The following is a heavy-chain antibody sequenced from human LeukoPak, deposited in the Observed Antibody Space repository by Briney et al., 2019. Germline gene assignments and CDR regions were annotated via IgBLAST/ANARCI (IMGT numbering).Heavy chain of an antibody. D-gene: IGHD1-26*01. Sequence: PSQTLSLTCTVSGVSFSSGSYYWIWIRPPAGKGLEWIGRIHSSGSTNYNPSLKSRVTISVDTSKNQFSLKLSSVTAADTAVYYCASTRVGEGDYWGQGTLVTVSS. J-gene: IGHJ4*02. CDR2: IHSSGST. V-gene: IGHV4-61*02. CDR1: GVSFSSGSYY. CDR3: ASTRVGEGDY.